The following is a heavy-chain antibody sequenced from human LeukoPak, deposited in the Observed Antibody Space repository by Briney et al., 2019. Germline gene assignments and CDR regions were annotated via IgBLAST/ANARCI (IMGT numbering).Heavy chain of an antibody. CDR3: ARDSGYSGSPDYYYYYMDV. CDR2: ISSSSSTI. CDR1: GFTFSSYS. J-gene: IGHJ6*03. D-gene: IGHD1-26*01. V-gene: IGHV3-48*01. Sequence: GGSLRLSCAASGFTFSSYSMNWVRQAPGKGLEWVSYISSSSSTIYYADSVKGRFTISRDNAKNSMYLQMNSLRAEDTAVYYCARDSGYSGSPDYYYYYMDVWGKGTTVTVSS.